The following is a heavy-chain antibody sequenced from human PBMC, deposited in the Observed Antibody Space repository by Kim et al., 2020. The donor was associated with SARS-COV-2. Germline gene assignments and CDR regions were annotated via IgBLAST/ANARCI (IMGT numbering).Heavy chain of an antibody. V-gene: IGHV3-21*03. J-gene: IGHJ3*02. CDR3: ARGQDLFITHVDFYI. D-gene: IGHD3-22*01. Sequence: DSMKGRFTIPRDNTKDALYLQMNSLRADDTAGYYCARGQDLFITHVDFYIWGQGTMVTVSS.